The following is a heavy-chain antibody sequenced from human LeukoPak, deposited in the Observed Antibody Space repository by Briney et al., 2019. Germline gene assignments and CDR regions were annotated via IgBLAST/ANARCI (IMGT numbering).Heavy chain of an antibody. Sequence: PGGSLRLSCAASGFTFSSYAMSWVRQAPGKGLEWVGFIRSKAYGGTTEYAASVKGRFTISRDDSKSIAYLQMNSLKTEDTAVYYCTRGIVVVTAIAGYWGQGTLVTVSS. CDR2: IRSKAYGGTT. CDR3: TRGIVVVTAIAGY. D-gene: IGHD2-21*02. J-gene: IGHJ4*02. V-gene: IGHV3-49*04. CDR1: GFTFSSYA.